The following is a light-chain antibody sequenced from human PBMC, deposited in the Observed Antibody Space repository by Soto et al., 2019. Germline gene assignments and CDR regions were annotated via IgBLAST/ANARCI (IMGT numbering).Light chain of an antibody. CDR2: DTF. Sequence: DIQMTQSPSSLSASIGARVTITCRASQYISSWLAWYQQKPGKAPKLLMFDTFSLESGVPSRFSGSRSGTEFTLTINRLQPTDSATYYYQQYNSYSPLTFGGGTNVEIK. V-gene: IGKV1-5*01. J-gene: IGKJ4*01. CDR3: QQYNSYSPLT. CDR1: QYISSW.